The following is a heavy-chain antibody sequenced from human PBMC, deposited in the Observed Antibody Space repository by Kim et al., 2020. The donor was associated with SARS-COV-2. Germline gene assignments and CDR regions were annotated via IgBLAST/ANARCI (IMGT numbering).Heavy chain of an antibody. V-gene: IGHV3-11*05. D-gene: IGHD2-21*02. CDR2: T. Sequence: TNYADSVKGRVTISRDNAKNSLYLQMNSLRAEDTAVYYCARGGGDRRFDPWGQGTLVTVSS. J-gene: IGHJ5*02. CDR3: ARGGGDRRFDP.